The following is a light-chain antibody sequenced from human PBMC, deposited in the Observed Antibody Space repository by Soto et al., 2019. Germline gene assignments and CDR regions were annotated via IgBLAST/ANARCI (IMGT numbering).Light chain of an antibody. CDR2: DAS. Sequence: EIVLTQSPGTLSLSPGERATLSFRSSQSVSSSYLAWYQQKPGQAPRLLIYDASTRATGIPDRFSGGGSGTEFTLTISSLQSEDFVVYYCQQYNSWPPITFGQGTRLEIK. J-gene: IGKJ5*01. CDR3: QQYNSWPPIT. CDR1: QSVSSSY. V-gene: IGKV3-15*01.